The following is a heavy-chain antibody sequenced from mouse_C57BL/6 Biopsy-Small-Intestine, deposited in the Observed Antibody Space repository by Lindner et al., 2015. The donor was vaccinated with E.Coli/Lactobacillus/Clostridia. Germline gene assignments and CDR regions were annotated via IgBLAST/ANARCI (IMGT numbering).Heavy chain of an antibody. CDR1: GFMFTSYG. D-gene: IGHD2-1*01. Sequence: SVKVSCKASGFMFTSYGFTWVRQAPGQGLEWVGWISAYSGNSNYAQKLQGRVIMTTDTSTNTAYMELKSLRSDDTAIYYCVRDNANYPYLFYMDVWGKGTTVTVSS. CDR2: ISAYSGNS. V-gene: IGHV1S61*01. CDR3: VRDNANYPYLFYMDV. J-gene: IGHJ1*03.